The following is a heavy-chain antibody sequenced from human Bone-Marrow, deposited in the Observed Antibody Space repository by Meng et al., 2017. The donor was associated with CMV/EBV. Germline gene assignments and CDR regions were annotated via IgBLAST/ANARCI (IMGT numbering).Heavy chain of an antibody. Sequence: GESLKISCIASGYPFSDYDMNWVRQAPGKGLQWVSYISGSGSDIYYTDSVKGRFTISRDNGKNPLYLQINSLRAEDTAVYYCARGEHCSSTRCYPHYYGMDVWGQGTTVTVTS. CDR3: ARGEHCSSTRCYPHYYGMDV. V-gene: IGHV3-21*01. CDR2: ISGSGSDI. CDR1: GYPFSDYD. D-gene: IGHD2-2*01. J-gene: IGHJ6*02.